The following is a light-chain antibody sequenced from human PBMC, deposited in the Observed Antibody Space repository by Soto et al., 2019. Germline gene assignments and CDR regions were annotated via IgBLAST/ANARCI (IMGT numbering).Light chain of an antibody. CDR2: GAS. J-gene: IGKJ1*01. CDR3: QHHNSYSQT. V-gene: IGKV1-5*01. Sequence: DIRLTQSPPTLSASVGDRVTITRRASQSIRYYLAWYQQMPGKAPKLVLYGASSLQSGVPSRFSGSGSGTEFTLTISSLQPDDFATYFCQHHNSYSQTFGQGTKVEIK. CDR1: QSIRYY.